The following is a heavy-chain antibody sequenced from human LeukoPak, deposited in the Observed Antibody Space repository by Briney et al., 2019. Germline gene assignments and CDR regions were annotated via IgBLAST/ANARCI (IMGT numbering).Heavy chain of an antibody. CDR2: INHSGSA. Sequence: PSETLSLTCAVYGGSFSGYYWSWIRQPPGKGLEWIGEINHSGSANYNPSLKSRVTISVDTSKNQFSLKLSSATAADTAVYYCARGQLAYAFDIWGQGTMVTVSS. CDR3: ARGQLAYAFDI. V-gene: IGHV4-34*01. D-gene: IGHD6-6*01. J-gene: IGHJ3*02. CDR1: GGSFSGYY.